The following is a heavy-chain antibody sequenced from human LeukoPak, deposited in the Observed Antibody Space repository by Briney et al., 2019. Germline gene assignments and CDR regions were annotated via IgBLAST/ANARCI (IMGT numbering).Heavy chain of an antibody. V-gene: IGHV3-7*03. J-gene: IGHJ3*01. CDR2: INSDGSEG. D-gene: IGHD6-6*01. Sequence: AGVSLRLSYAVSGFTFSGFWMSWSRQAPGKGLEWVASINSDGSEGYYADVVKGRFTISRDNAKNSLYLQINSLRAEDTAVYYCARSSYSSSSSVWGQGTMVTVSS. CDR3: ARSSYSSSSSV. CDR1: GFTFSGFW.